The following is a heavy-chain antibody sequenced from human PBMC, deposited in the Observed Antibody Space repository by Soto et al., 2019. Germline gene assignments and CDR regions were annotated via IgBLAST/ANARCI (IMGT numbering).Heavy chain of an antibody. J-gene: IGHJ5*02. CDR1: GYIFTNND. D-gene: IGHD3-16*01. CDR2: MNPGSGDT. V-gene: IGHV1-8*01. Sequence: VKVSCKASGYIFTNNDVSWVRQATGQGLEWMGWMNPGSGDTGYAQKFQGRVTMTRDISIATAYMELSSLRSDDTAIYYCARMATFGSLNWFDPWGQGTLVTVSS. CDR3: ARMATFGSLNWFDP.